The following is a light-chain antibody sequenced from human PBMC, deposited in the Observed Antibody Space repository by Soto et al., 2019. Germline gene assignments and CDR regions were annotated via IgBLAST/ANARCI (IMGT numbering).Light chain of an antibody. CDR1: QHINNR. J-gene: IGKJ1*01. CDR2: KAS. V-gene: IGKV1-5*03. Sequence: DIQMTQSPSSVSVSVGDRVTITCRASQHINNRLAWYQQKQGKXXKXXIYKASSLESGVSSRFSGSGSGTELTITISSLQPDDFATYDGQQYNSYPWTFGQGTKVDIK. CDR3: QQYNSYPWT.